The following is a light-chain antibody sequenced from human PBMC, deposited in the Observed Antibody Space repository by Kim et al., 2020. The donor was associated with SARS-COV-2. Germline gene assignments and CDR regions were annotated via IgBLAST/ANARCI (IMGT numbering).Light chain of an antibody. CDR1: ISDLVGYNY. CDR3: SSYSSSGAWV. V-gene: IGLV2-14*03. CDR2: DVT. J-gene: IGLJ3*02. Sequence: GQSITTPCTGSISDLVGYNYVSWFQQPPGKAPKLMIYDVTKWPSGISNRFSGSKSGNTASLTISGLLAEDEADYYCSSYSSSGAWVFGGGTQLTVL.